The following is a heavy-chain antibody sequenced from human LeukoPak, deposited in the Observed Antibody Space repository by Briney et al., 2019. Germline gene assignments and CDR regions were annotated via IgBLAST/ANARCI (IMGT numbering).Heavy chain of an antibody. CDR3: ARGSSMVRGVMSFDP. J-gene: IGHJ5*02. D-gene: IGHD3-10*01. V-gene: IGHV3-30*01. CDR1: GFTFSSYA. CDR2: ISYDGSNK. Sequence: PGGSLRLSCAASGFTFSSYAMHWVRQAPGKGPEWVAVISYDGSNKYYADSVKGRFTISRDNSKNTLYLQMNSLRAEDTAVYYCARGSSMVRGVMSFDPWGQGTLVTVSS.